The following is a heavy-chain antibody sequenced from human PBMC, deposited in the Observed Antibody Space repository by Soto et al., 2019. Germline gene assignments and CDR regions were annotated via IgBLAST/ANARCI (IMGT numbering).Heavy chain of an antibody. D-gene: IGHD1-20*01. J-gene: IGHJ4*02. CDR2: ILQSGKQ. CDR1: GFTFTTYT. Sequence: EVQLLESGGGLVQPGGSLRLSCAASGFTFTTYTMSWVRHAPGKGLEWVSGILQSGKQYYAASVKCRFTISRHNSKDTLYLQINRLTAEDTAKYYGAKDRHPDGIWPFDHWGQGTLITVSS. V-gene: IGHV3-23*01. CDR3: AKDRHPDGIWPFDH.